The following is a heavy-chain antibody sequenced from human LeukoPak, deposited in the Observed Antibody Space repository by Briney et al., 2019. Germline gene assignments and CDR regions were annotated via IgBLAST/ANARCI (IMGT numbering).Heavy chain of an antibody. Sequence: ASVKVSCKASGYTFTSYDINWVRQATGQGLERMGWMNPNSGNTGYAQKFQGRVTITRNTSISTAYMELSSLRSEDTAVYYCARGVPYYYGSGSYYSGNWFDPWGQGTLVTVSS. V-gene: IGHV1-8*03. CDR2: MNPNSGNT. D-gene: IGHD3-10*01. CDR1: GYTFTSYD. J-gene: IGHJ5*02. CDR3: ARGVPYYYGSGSYYSGNWFDP.